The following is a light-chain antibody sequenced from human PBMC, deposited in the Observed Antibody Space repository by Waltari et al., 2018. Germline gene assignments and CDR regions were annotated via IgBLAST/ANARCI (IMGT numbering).Light chain of an antibody. Sequence: QSLLTQPPSVPGAPGLRVTIACTRSSPNLGAGYHVHWDRQLPGTPPQLLIFCNKNRPSGVPDRFSASKSGTSVSLAITGLQAEDEADYYCQSYDSRLSVLVFGGGTKLTGL. CDR2: CNK. J-gene: IGLJ2*01. V-gene: IGLV1-40*01. CDR1: SPNLGAGYH. CDR3: QSYDSRLSVLV.